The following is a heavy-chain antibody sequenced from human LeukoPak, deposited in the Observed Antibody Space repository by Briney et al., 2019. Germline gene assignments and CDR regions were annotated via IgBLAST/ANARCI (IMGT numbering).Heavy chain of an antibody. CDR3: AIQTSVTTGSRYFDL. D-gene: IGHD4-17*01. V-gene: IGHV1-8*03. CDR1: GYTFTSYD. Sequence: GASVKVSCKASGYTFTSYDINWVRQATGQGLEWMGWMNPNSGNTGYAQNFQGRVTISRNTSITTSYMELSSLRSDDTAVYYCAIQTSVTTGSRYFDLWGRGTLVTVSS. J-gene: IGHJ2*01. CDR2: MNPNSGNT.